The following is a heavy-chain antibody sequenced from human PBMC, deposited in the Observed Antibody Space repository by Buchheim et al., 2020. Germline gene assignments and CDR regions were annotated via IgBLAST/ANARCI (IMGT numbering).Heavy chain of an antibody. CDR3: ASEMATFDY. Sequence: EVQLVESGGGLVQPGGSLRRSCAASGFIFSSYEMNWVRQAPGKGLEWVSYISSSGSTIYYADSVKGRFTYYRGNAKNSLYLQMNSLRAEDTAVYYCASEMATFDYWGQGTL. CDR1: GFIFSSYE. CDR2: ISSSGSTI. J-gene: IGHJ4*02. D-gene: IGHD5-24*01. V-gene: IGHV3-48*03.